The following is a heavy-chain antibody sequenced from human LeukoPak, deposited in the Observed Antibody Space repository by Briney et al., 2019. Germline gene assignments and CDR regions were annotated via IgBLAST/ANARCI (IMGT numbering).Heavy chain of an antibody. CDR1: GGSFSGYY. CDR3: ASRKKNCSGGSCYSYWYFDL. Sequence: SETLSLTCAAYGGSFSGYYWSWIRQPPGKGLEWIGEINHSGSTNYNPSLKSRVTISVDTSKNQFSLKLSSVTAADTAVYYCASRKKNCSGGSCYSYWYFDLWGRGTLVTVSS. J-gene: IGHJ2*01. CDR2: INHSGST. D-gene: IGHD2-15*01. V-gene: IGHV4-34*01.